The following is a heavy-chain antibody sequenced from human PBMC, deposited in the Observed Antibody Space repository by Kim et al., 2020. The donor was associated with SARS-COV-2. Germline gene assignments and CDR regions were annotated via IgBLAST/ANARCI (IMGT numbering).Heavy chain of an antibody. CDR2: INHSGST. CDR3: ARGYCSSSSCFFTQSDAFDI. CDR1: GGSFSGYY. D-gene: IGHD2-2*01. Sequence: SETLSLTCAVYGGSFSGYYWSWIRQPPGKGLEWIGEINHSGSTNYNPYLKSRVTISVDTSKNQFSLKLISVTAADTAVYYCARGYCSSSSCFFTQSDAFDIWGQGTLVTVSS. J-gene: IGHJ3*02. V-gene: IGHV4-34*01.